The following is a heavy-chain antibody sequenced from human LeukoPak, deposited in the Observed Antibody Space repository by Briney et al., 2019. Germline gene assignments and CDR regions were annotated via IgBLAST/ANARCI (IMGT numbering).Heavy chain of an antibody. Sequence: GGSLRLSCAASGFTFSSYGMSWVRQAPGKGLEWVSAIIGSGGTTYYADSVKGRFAMSRDNSKNTLYLQMNSLRAEDTAVYYCAKEGVGAGGYFDFWGQGTLVTVSS. CDR1: GFTFSSYG. CDR2: IIGSGGTT. D-gene: IGHD1-26*01. CDR3: AKEGVGAGGYFDF. V-gene: IGHV3-23*01. J-gene: IGHJ4*02.